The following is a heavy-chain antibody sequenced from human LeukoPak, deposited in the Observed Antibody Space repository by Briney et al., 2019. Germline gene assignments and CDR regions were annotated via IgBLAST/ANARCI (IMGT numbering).Heavy chain of an antibody. V-gene: IGHV1-69*02. CDR2: IIPILGIA. D-gene: IGHD6-13*01. CDR1: GGTFSSYT. CDR3: ARGKIGSAAAFDY. J-gene: IGHJ4*02. Sequence: GASVKVSCKASGGTFSSYTISWVRQAPGQGLEWMGRIIPILGIANYAQKFQGRVTITADKSTSTAHMELSSLRSEDTAVYYCARGKIGSAAAFDYWGQGTLVTVSS.